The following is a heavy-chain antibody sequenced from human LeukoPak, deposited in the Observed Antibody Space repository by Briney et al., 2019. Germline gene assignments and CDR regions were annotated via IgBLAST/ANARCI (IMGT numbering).Heavy chain of an antibody. J-gene: IGHJ4*02. CDR1: GGSISSGSDY. V-gene: IGHV4-61*02. D-gene: IGHD5-24*01. Sequence: SQTLSLTCTVSGGSISSGSDYWSWIRQPAGKGLEWIGRIYTSGSTNYNPSLKSRVTISVDTSKNQFSLKLSSVTAADTAVYYCARAPRDGYNLIDYWGQGTLVTVPS. CDR3: ARAPRDGYNLIDY. CDR2: IYTSGST.